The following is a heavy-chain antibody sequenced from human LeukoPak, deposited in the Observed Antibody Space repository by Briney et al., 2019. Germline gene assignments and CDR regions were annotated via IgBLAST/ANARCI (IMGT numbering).Heavy chain of an antibody. CDR3: AKDLTPRGGYGDFEGILDY. J-gene: IGHJ4*02. Sequence: PGGSLRLSCAAAGFTFDDYGMHWVRQAPGKGLEWVSTISWNSGIIAYADSVKGRFTISRDNAKNSLYLQMNSLRGEDTAFYYCAKDLTPRGGYGDFEGILDYWGQGTLVTVSS. CDR1: GFTFDDYG. D-gene: IGHD4-17*01. CDR2: ISWNSGII. V-gene: IGHV3-9*01.